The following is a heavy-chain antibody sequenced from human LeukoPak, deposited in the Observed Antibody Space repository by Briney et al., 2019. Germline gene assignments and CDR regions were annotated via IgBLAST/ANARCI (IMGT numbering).Heavy chain of an antibody. J-gene: IGHJ6*02. CDR1: GYTFTSYG. CDR3: ARDVLVEVRESPYYYYGMDV. CDR2: ISAYNGNT. D-gene: IGHD3-10*01. V-gene: IGHV1-18*01. Sequence: ASVTVSCKASGYTFTSYGISWVRQAPGQGLEGMGWISAYNGNTNYAQKLQGRVTMTTDTSTSTAYMELRSLRSDDTAVYYCARDVLVEVRESPYYYYGMDVWGQGTTVTVSS.